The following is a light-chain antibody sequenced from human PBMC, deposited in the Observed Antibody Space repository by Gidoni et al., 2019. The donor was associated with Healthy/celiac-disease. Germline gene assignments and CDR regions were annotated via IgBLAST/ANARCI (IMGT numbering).Light chain of an antibody. V-gene: IGLV3-25*03. Sequence: SYELPQPPSVSVSPGQTARSTCSGDALPKQYAYWYQQKPGQAPVLVIYKDSERPSGIPERFSGSSSGTTVTLTSSGVQAEDEADYYCQSADSSGTYVFGTGTKVTVL. J-gene: IGLJ1*01. CDR2: KDS. CDR3: QSADSSGTYV. CDR1: ALPKQY.